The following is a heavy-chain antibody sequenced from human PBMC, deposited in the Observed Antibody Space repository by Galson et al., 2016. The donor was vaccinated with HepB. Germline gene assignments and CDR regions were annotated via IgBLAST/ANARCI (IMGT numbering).Heavy chain of an antibody. V-gene: IGHV3-23*01. Sequence: SLRLSCATSGFTFNTYAMNWVRQAPGKGLEWISSITGSTAGPYYADSVQGRITISRDNSKNTLYLQMNRLRDDDTAVYYCAKGKNIAAAGPFDYWGQGTLVTVSS. CDR3: AKGKNIAAAGPFDY. D-gene: IGHD6-13*01. CDR1: GFTFNTYA. CDR2: ITGSTAGP. J-gene: IGHJ4*02.